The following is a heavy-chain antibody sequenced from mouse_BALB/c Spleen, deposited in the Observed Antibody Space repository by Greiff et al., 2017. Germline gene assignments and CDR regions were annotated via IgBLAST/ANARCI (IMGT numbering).Heavy chain of an antibody. CDR1: GFNIKDYY. Sequence: FHVKQSGAELVRSGASVKLSCTASGFNIKDYYMHWVKQRPEQGLEWIGWIDPENGDTEYAPKFQGKATMTADTSSNTAYLQLSSLTSEDTAVYYCNVIYYGNYGDVDYWGQGTSVTVSS. V-gene: IGHV14-4*02. CDR3: NVIYYGNYGDVDY. J-gene: IGHJ4*01. D-gene: IGHD2-1*01. CDR2: IDPENGDT.